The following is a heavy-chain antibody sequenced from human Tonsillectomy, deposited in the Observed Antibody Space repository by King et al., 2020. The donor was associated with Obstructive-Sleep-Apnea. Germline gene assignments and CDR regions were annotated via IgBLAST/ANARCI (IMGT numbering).Heavy chain of an antibody. CDR1: GDSIGNNNW. CDR3: VRVFRTGFYYGLDV. D-gene: IGHD6-25*01. Sequence: VQLQESGPGLVKPSGTLSLTCAVSGDSIGNNNWWTWVRQSPGKGLEWIGEIYHRGTTTYNPSLNSRLTISVDKSRNQFSLNLTSVTAADTAIYYCVRVFRTGFYYGLDVWGQGTTVTVSS. V-gene: IGHV4-4*02. CDR2: IYHRGTT. J-gene: IGHJ6*02.